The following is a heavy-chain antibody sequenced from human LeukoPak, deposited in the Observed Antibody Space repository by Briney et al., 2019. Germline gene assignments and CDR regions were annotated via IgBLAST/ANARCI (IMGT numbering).Heavy chain of an antibody. CDR3: VSQSGYSSSSLDY. V-gene: IGHV6-1*01. CDR2: TYYRSKWYN. J-gene: IGHJ4*02. Sequence: SQTLSLTCAISGDSVPSNSAAWNWIRQSPSRGLEWLGRTYYRSKWYNDYAVSVKSRITINPDTSKNQFSLQLNSVTPEDTAVYYCVSQSGYSSSSLDYWGQGTLVTVSS. CDR1: GDSVPSNSAA. D-gene: IGHD6-6*01.